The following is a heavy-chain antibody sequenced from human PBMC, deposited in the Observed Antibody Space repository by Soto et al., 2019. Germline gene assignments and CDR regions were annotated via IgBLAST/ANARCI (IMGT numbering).Heavy chain of an antibody. J-gene: IGHJ4*02. Sequence: ASLRLSCXASGFTFSSYWISWVRQAPGKGLEWVANIKQDGSEKYYVDSVKGRFTISRDNAKNSLYLQMNSLRAEDTAVYYCARDGRAAAGPFDYWGQGTLVTVSS. CDR1: GFTFSSYW. CDR2: IKQDGSEK. CDR3: ARDGRAAAGPFDY. V-gene: IGHV3-7*01. D-gene: IGHD6-13*01.